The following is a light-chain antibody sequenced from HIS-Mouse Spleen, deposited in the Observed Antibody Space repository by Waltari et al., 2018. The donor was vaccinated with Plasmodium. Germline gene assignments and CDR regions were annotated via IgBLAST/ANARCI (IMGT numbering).Light chain of an antibody. CDR1: QSVSSY. CDR2: DAS. Sequence: EIVLTQSPATLSLSPGERATLSCRASQSVSSYLAWYQQKPGQAPRLLIYDASNRATGIAARFSGSGSGTDFTFTISSLEPEDFAVYYCQQRSNWTRVLTFGGGTKVEIK. CDR3: QQRSNWTRVLT. J-gene: IGKJ4*02. V-gene: IGKV3-11*01.